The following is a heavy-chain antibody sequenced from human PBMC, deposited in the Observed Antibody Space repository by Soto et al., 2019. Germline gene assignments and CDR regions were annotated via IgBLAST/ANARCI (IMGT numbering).Heavy chain of an antibody. CDR2: ISGSGGST. CDR3: AKNVGRYDFWSGHPVPFDY. D-gene: IGHD3-3*01. Sequence: LRLSCAASGFTFSSYAMSWVRQAPGKGLEWVSAISGSGGSTYYADSVKGRFTISRDNSKNTLYLQMNSLRAEDTAVYYCAKNVGRYDFWSGHPVPFDYWGQGTLVTVSS. V-gene: IGHV3-23*01. CDR1: GFTFSSYA. J-gene: IGHJ4*02.